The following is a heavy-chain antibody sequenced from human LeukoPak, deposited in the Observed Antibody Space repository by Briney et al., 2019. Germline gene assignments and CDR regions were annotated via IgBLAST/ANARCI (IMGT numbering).Heavy chain of an antibody. V-gene: IGHV1-69*13. Sequence: ASVKVSCKASGGTFSSYAISWVRQAPGQGLEWMGGIIPIFGTANYAQKFQGRVTITADESTSTAYMELSSLRSDDTAVYYCARDSGYSGYVEVVWGQGTLVTVSS. CDR3: ARDSGYSGYVEVV. CDR1: GGTFSSYA. D-gene: IGHD5-12*01. CDR2: IIPIFGTA. J-gene: IGHJ4*02.